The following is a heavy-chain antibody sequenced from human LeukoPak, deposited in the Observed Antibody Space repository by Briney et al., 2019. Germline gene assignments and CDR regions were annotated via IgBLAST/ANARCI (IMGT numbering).Heavy chain of an antibody. Sequence: SETLSLTCTVSGGSISSGDYYWSWIRQPPGKGLEWIGYIYYSGSTYYNPSLKSRVTISVDTSKNQSSLRLSSVTAADTAVYYCARLVDYFGSGTYSNWFDPWGQGTLVTVSS. V-gene: IGHV4-30-4*01. CDR1: GGSISSGDYY. CDR3: ARLVDYFGSGTYSNWFDP. D-gene: IGHD3-10*01. CDR2: IYYSGST. J-gene: IGHJ5*02.